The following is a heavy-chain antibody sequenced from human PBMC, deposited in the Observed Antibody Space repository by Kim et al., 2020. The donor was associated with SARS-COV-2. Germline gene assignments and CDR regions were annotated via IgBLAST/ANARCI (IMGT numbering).Heavy chain of an antibody. CDR2: IYYSGST. CDR1: GGSISSSSYY. J-gene: IGHJ6*02. V-gene: IGHV4-39*07. D-gene: IGHD1-26*01. Sequence: SETLSLTCTVSGGSISSSSYYWGWIRQPPGKGLEWIGSIYYSGSTYYNPSLKSRVTISVDTSKNQFSLKLSSVTAADTAVYYCAMGATTYFYYYYGMDVWGQGTTVTVSS. CDR3: AMGATTYFYYYYGMDV.